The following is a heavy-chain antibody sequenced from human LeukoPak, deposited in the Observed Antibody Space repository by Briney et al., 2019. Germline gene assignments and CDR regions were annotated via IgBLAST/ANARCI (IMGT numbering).Heavy chain of an antibody. Sequence: GRSLRLSCAASGFTFDDYAMHWVRQAPGKGLEWVSGISWNSGSIGYADSVKGRFTISRDNAKNSLYLQMNSLRAEDTALYYCAKDGGAMVYYFDYWGQGTLVTVSS. V-gene: IGHV3-9*01. D-gene: IGHD4/OR15-4a*01. CDR2: ISWNSGSI. CDR3: AKDGGAMVYYFDY. J-gene: IGHJ4*02. CDR1: GFTFDDYA.